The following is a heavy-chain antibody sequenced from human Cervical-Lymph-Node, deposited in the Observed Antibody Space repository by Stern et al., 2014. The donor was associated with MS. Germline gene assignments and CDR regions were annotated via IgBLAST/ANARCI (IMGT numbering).Heavy chain of an antibody. J-gene: IGHJ6*02. V-gene: IGHV2-5*02. D-gene: IGHD3-9*01. CDR1: GFSIRTSGVG. CDR3: ARQGNVDWSPHSYYVMDV. CDR2: IYSDEDK. Sequence: QVTLRESGPTLLKHTETLTLTCSLSGFSIRTSGVGVGWIRQPPGKALEWLALIYSDEDKRYSPSLKSRLTVSQDPSKNQVVLTMTNMAPVDTATYYCARQGNVDWSPHSYYVMDVWGQGTTVTVTS.